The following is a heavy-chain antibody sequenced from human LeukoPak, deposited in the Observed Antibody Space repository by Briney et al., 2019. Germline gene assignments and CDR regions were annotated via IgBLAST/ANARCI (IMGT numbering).Heavy chain of an antibody. J-gene: IGHJ4*02. CDR2: IYYSGST. V-gene: IGHV4-30-4*01. D-gene: IGHD3-10*01. CDR1: GGSISSGDYY. Sequence: SETLSLACTVSGGSISSGDYYWSWIRQPPGKGLEWIGYIYYSGSTYYNPSLKSRVTISVDTSKNQFSLKLSSVTAADTAVYYCARDLGYYGSGTIDYWGQGTLVTVCS. CDR3: ARDLGYYGSGTIDY.